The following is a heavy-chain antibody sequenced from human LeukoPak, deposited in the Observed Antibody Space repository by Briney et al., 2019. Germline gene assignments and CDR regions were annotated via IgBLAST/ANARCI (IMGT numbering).Heavy chain of an antibody. J-gene: IGHJ4*02. CDR1: GFIFSNYA. CDR3: AKAPPYTKYFDY. D-gene: IGHD1-1*01. Sequence: GGSLRLSCAGSGFIFSNYAMSWVRQAPGQGLEWVSTISNSGDATFYADTVKGRFTISRDNSKNTLYLQMYSLRAEDTAIYYCAKAPPYTKYFDYWGQGTLLTVSS. CDR2: ISNSGDAT. V-gene: IGHV3-23*01.